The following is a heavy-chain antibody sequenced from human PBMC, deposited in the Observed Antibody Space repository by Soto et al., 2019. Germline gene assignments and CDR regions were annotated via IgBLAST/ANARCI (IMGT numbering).Heavy chain of an antibody. V-gene: IGHV1-3*01. D-gene: IGHD6-13*01. CDR3: ARDGVGSAAAGMVS. CDR1: GYTLSNYA. Sequence: ASVKVSCKASGYTLSNYAMHWVRQAPGQRLEWMGWINAGNGDIKYSQKFQGRVSITRDTSANTAYMELSSLRFEDTAVNYCARDGVGSAAAGMVSWGQRTLVPVSS. J-gene: IGHJ5*02. CDR2: INAGNGDI.